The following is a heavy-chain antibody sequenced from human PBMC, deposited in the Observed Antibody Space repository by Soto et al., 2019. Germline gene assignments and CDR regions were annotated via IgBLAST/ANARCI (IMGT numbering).Heavy chain of an antibody. V-gene: IGHV2-70*04. D-gene: IGHD3-22*01. J-gene: IGHJ4*02. Sequence: SGPTLVNPTETLTLTCTFSGFSLSTSGMRVSWIRQAPGKALEWLARIDWDEDRFYSTSLKTRLTISKDTSKNQVVLTMTKMDPVDTATYYCARMRSHYDSSGLDYWGQGTLLTVSS. CDR1: GFSLSTSGMR. CDR3: ARMRSHYDSSGLDY. CDR2: IDWDEDR.